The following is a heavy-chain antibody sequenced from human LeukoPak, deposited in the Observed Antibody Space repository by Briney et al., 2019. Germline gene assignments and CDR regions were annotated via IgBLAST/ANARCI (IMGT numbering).Heavy chain of an antibody. V-gene: IGHV3-48*01. D-gene: IGHD2-15*01. CDR1: GFTFSNYL. Sequence: PGGSLRLSCVGSGFTFSNYLMNWVRQAPGKGLEWVSFISSTGETIYYADAVKGRFTVSRDNAKNSLLLQMNSLRAEDAAVYYCASSGYCSGGTCYLRYWYFDLWGRGTLVTVSS. CDR3: ASSGYCSGGTCYLRYWYFDL. J-gene: IGHJ2*01. CDR2: ISSTGETI.